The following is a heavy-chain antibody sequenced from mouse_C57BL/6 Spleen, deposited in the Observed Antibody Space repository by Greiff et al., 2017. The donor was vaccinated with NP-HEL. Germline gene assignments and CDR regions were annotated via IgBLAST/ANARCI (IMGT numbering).Heavy chain of an antibody. V-gene: IGHV1-64*01. CDR1: GYTFTSYW. Sequence: QVQLQQPGAELVKPGASVKLSCKASGYTFTSYWMHWVKQRPGQGLEWIGMIHPNSGSTNYNEKFKSKATLTVDKSSSTAYMQLSSLTSEDSAVYYCARGFFYGYYDYWYFDVWGTGTTVTVSS. CDR2: IHPNSGST. D-gene: IGHD2-3*01. CDR3: ARGFFYGYYDYWYFDV. J-gene: IGHJ1*03.